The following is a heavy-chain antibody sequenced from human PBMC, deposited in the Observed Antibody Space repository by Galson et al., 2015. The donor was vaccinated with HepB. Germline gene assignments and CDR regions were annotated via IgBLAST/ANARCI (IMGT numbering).Heavy chain of an antibody. V-gene: IGHV1-2*06. CDR3: AREDSSGWYDWFDP. CDR2: INPNSGGT. Sequence: SVKVSCKASGYTFTGYYMHWVRQAPGQGLEWMGRINPNSGGTNYAQKFQGRVTMTRDTSISTAYMELSRLRSDDTAVYYCAREDSSGWYDWFDPWGQGTLVTVSS. D-gene: IGHD6-19*01. CDR1: GYTFTGYY. J-gene: IGHJ5*02.